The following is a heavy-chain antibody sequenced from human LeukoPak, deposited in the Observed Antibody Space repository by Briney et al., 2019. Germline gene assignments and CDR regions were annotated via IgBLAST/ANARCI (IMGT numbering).Heavy chain of an antibody. J-gene: IGHJ5*02. CDR2: IYPGDSDT. CDR3: ARLPSGYDYNWFDP. Sequence: GESLKMSCKDAGYSFTSYWIGWVRQMPGKGLACMGIIYPGDSDTRYSPSFQGQVTISADKSISTAYLQWSSLKASDTAMYYCARLPSGYDYNWFDPWGQGTLVTVSS. CDR1: GYSFTSYW. D-gene: IGHD5-12*01. V-gene: IGHV5-51*01.